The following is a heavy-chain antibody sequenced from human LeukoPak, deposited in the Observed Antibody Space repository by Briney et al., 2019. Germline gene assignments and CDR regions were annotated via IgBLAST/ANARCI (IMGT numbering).Heavy chain of an antibody. CDR2: IYPGDSDT. Sequence: GESLKISCKGSGYSFTSYWIGWVRQMPGKGLEWMGIIYPGDSDTRYSPSFQGQVTISADKSISTAYLQWSSLKASDTAMYYSARRSGYSYTKGYYYYMDVWGKGTTVTVSS. J-gene: IGHJ6*03. V-gene: IGHV5-51*01. D-gene: IGHD5-18*01. CDR1: GYSFTSYW. CDR3: ARRSGYSYTKGYYYYMDV.